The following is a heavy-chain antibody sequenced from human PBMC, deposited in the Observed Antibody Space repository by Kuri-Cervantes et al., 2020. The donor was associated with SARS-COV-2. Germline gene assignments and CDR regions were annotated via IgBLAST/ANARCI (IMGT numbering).Heavy chain of an antibody. Sequence: SQTLSLTCAVSGYSISSGYYWGWIRQPPGKGLEWIGSIYHSGSTYYNPSLKSRVTISVDTSKNQFSLTLSSVTAADTAVYYCARPGGFLDVWGKGTTVTVSS. CDR2: IYHSGST. D-gene: IGHD4-23*01. CDR3: ARPGGFLDV. CDR1: GYSISSGYY. V-gene: IGHV4-38-2*01. J-gene: IGHJ6*04.